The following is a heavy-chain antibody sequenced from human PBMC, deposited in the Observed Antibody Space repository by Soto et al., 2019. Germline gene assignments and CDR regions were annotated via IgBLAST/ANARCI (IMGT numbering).Heavy chain of an antibody. CDR1: GGSISSSSYY. CDR2: IYYSGST. D-gene: IGHD6-13*01. V-gene: IGHV4-39*01. CDR3: AGMGIAAAGTGGNDAFDI. Sequence: SETLSLTCTVSGGSISSSSYYWGWIRQPPGKGLEWIGSIYYSGSTYYNPSLKSRVTISVDTSKNQFSLKLSSVTAADTAVYYCAGMGIAAAGTGGNDAFDIWGQGTMVTV. J-gene: IGHJ3*02.